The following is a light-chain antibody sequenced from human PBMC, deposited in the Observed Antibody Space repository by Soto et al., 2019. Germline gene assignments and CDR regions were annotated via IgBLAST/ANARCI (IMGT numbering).Light chain of an antibody. CDR3: QQYGDRPRT. J-gene: IGKJ1*01. CDR2: DAS. CDR1: QDIGSA. V-gene: IGKV3-15*01. Sequence: EVVLTQSPATLSVSPVDRATLSCRASQDIGSAVAWYHKRSGQAPRLLIFDASIRVPTTPARFSGSVSGTEFTLTISSLESEDFAVYFCQQYGDRPRTFGQGTKVDIK.